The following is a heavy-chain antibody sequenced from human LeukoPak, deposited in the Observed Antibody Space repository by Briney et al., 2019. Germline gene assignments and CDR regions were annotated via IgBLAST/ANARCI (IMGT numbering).Heavy chain of an antibody. CDR3: ARPYYYDSSGYPYYFDY. CDR1: GYSFTSYW. J-gene: IGHJ4*02. D-gene: IGHD3-22*01. CDR2: IYPGDSDT. V-gene: IGHV5-51*01. Sequence: GESLKISCKGSGYSFTSYWIGWVRQMPGRGLEWMGIIYPGDSDTRYSPSFQGQVTISADKSISTAYLQWSSLKASDTAMYYCARPYYYDSSGYPYYFDYWGQGTLVTVSS.